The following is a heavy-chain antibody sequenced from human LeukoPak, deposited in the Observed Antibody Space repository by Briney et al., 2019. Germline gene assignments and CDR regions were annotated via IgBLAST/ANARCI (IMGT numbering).Heavy chain of an antibody. CDR2: FGGSGDNT. D-gene: IGHD4-17*01. CDR1: GFTFSSYA. Sequence: GGSLRLSCAASGFTFSSYAMSLVRQAPGNRLKFRSSFGGSGDNTFYADSVKDRFTISRDNSKNTLFLQMNGLRAEDTAVYYCAKGRGTTVTSAANYWGQGTLVTVSS. CDR3: AKGRGTTVTSAANY. J-gene: IGHJ4*02. V-gene: IGHV3-23*01.